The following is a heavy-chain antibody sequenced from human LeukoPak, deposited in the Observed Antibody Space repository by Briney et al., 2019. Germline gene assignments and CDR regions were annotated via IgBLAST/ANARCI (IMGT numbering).Heavy chain of an antibody. CDR1: GYSISSGYY. V-gene: IGHV4-38-2*02. CDR3: ARVPSGYDPNWFDP. J-gene: IGHJ5*02. D-gene: IGHD5-12*01. Sequence: PSETLSLTCTVSGYSISSGYYWGWIRQPPGRGLEWIGTIYHRGTTYYNPSLKSRVTISLDTSKNQFSLKVNSVTAADTAVYYCARVPSGYDPNWFDPWGQGTLVNVSS. CDR2: IYHRGTT.